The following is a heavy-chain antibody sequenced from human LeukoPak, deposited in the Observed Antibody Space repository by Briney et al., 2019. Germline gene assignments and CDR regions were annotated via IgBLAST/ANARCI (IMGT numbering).Heavy chain of an antibody. D-gene: IGHD1-26*01. Sequence: SETLSLTCTVSGYSISSGHYWGWIRQPPGKGLEWIGNIYHSGSSYYNPFLTSRVTISVDTSKNQFSLRLSSVTAADTAVYYCTRDGGESYFAFDIWGQGTMVTVSS. CDR2: IYHSGSS. CDR3: TRDGGESYFAFDI. V-gene: IGHV4-38-2*02. CDR1: GYSISSGHY. J-gene: IGHJ3*02.